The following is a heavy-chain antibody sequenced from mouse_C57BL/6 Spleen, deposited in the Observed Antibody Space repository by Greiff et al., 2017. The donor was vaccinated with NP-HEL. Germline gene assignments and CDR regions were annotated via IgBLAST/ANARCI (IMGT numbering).Heavy chain of an antibody. CDR3: ARPGIYDGYDDYAMDY. Sequence: EVKLMESGGGLVTPGGSLKLSCAASGFTFSDYGMHWVRQAPEKGLEWVAYISSGSSNIYYADTVKGRFPISRDNAKNTLFLQMTSLRSEDTAMYYWARPGIYDGYDDYAMDYWGQGTSVTVSS. V-gene: IGHV5-17*01. CDR2: ISSGSSNI. CDR1: GFTFSDYG. D-gene: IGHD2-2*01. J-gene: IGHJ4*01.